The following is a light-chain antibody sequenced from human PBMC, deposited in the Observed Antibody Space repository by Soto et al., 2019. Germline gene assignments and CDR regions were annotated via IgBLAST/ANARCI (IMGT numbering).Light chain of an antibody. J-gene: IGLJ1*01. Sequence: HSALTQPASVSGSPGQSITISCTGTSSDVGSYNLVSWYQHHPGKAPKLMIYGVTQRPSGVSNRFSGSKSGNTASLTISGLQAEDEAEYYCCSYAAPSTFVFGTGNKVTVL. CDR1: SSDVGSYNL. CDR2: GVT. V-gene: IGLV2-23*02. CDR3: CSYAAPSTFV.